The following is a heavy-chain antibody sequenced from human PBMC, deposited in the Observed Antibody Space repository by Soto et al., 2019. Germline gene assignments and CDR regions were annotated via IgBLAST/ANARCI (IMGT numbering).Heavy chain of an antibody. CDR3: ARGIGFCSSINCYSSRRLRFDS. D-gene: IGHD2-2*03. J-gene: IGHJ4*02. CDR2: INHSGTT. CDR1: GGSFSGYY. Sequence: QVQLQQWGAGLLKPSESLSLTCAVYGGSFSGYYWTWIRQSPGKGLEWIGEINHSGTTHYNPSLKSRFTISVDTSKSQFSLSLTSVTAADTAVYYCARGIGFCSSINCYSSRRLRFDSWGQGTVVTVSS. V-gene: IGHV4-34*01.